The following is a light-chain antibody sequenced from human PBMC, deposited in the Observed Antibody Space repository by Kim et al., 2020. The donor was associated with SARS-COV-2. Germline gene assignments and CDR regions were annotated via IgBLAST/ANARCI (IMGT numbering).Light chain of an antibody. CDR2: AAS. Sequence: DIQLTQSPSSLSASVGDRVTITCRASQGISSWLAWYQQKPGKAPRSLISAASNLQTGVPSRFSGSGFGTEFTLTISSLQPEDYATYYCQQYDSYPPTFGQGTKLEI. CDR1: QGISSW. CDR3: QQYDSYPPT. V-gene: IGKV1D-16*01. J-gene: IGKJ2*01.